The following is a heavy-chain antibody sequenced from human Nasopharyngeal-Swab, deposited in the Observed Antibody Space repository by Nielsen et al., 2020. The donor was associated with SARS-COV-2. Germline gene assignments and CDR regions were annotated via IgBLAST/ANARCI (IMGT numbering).Heavy chain of an antibody. Sequence: GESLKISCVASGFTFSPFWMTWVRQAPGKGLEWVATIQTDGTEQYSVDSVKGRFTISRDNGKNSLYLQMNSLRVEDTAVYYCARENHGVFDNWGQGTLVTVSS. CDR1: GFTFSPFW. J-gene: IGHJ4*02. V-gene: IGHV3-7*01. CDR3: ARENHGVFDN. CDR2: IQTDGTEQ.